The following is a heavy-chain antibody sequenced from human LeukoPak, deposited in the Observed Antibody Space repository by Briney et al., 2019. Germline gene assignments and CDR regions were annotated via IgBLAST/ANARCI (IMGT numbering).Heavy chain of an antibody. CDR2: IRYDGSNK. D-gene: IGHD4-17*01. CDR3: AKPDYGDYHRAFDY. Sequence: GGSLRLSCAASGFTFSSYGMHWVRQAPGKGLEWVAFIRYDGSNKYYADSVKGRFTISRDNSKNTLYLQMNSLRAEDTAVYYCAKPDYGDYHRAFDYWGQGTLVTVSS. V-gene: IGHV3-30*02. J-gene: IGHJ4*02. CDR1: GFTFSSYG.